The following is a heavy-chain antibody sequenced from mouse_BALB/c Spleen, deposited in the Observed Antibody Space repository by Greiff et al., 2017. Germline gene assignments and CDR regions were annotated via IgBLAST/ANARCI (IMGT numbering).Heavy chain of an antibody. V-gene: IGHV1-69*02. Sequence: VQLQQPGAELVRPGASVKLSCKASGYTFTSYWINWVKQRPGQGLEWIGNIYPSDSYTNYNQKFKDKATLTVDKSSSTAYMQLSSPTSEDSAVYYCTRCDLTGTGYYFDYWGQGTTLTVSS. D-gene: IGHD4-1*01. J-gene: IGHJ2*01. CDR3: TRCDLTGTGYYFDY. CDR2: IYPSDSYT. CDR1: GYTFTSYW.